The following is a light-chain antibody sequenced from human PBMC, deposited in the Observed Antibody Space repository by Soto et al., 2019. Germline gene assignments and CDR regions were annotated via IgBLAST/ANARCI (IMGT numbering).Light chain of an antibody. CDR1: QNIKKY. V-gene: IGKV1-39*01. CDR3: QQSFGTPLT. CDR2: TAS. Sequence: DIQMTQSPASLSASVGDRVTITCRASQNIKKYLNWYQQKPGKTPNLLIYTASSLQVGFPLRFSCSGSGTDFTLTISSLQPEDFATYYCQQSFGTPLTFGGGTKVEIK. J-gene: IGKJ4*01.